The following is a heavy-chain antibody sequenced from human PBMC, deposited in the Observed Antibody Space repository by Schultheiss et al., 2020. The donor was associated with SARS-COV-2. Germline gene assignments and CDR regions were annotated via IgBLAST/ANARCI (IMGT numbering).Heavy chain of an antibody. CDR2: IWYDGSNK. D-gene: IGHD4-17*01. V-gene: IGHV3-33*01. CDR3: ARGPIDYGLGYYFDY. CDR1: GFTFSSYG. Sequence: GGSLRLSCAASGFTFSSYGMHWVRQAPGKGLEWVTVIWYDGSNKYYADSVKGRFTISRDNPKNTLYLQMNSLRAEDTAVYYCARGPIDYGLGYYFDYWGQGTLVTVSS. J-gene: IGHJ4*02.